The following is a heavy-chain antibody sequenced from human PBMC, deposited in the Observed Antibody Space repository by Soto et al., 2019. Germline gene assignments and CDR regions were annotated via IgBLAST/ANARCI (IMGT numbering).Heavy chain of an antibody. V-gene: IGHV3-66*01. J-gene: IGHJ4*02. CDR2: IYSGGST. CDR1: GFTVSSNY. CDR3: ARAPLRVVPAVSDY. Sequence: GGSLRLSCAASGFTVSSNYMSWVRQAPGKGLEWVSVIYSGGSTYYADSVKGRFTISRDNSKNTLYLQMNSLRAEDTAVYYCARAPLRVVPAVSDYWGQGTLVTVSS. D-gene: IGHD2-2*01.